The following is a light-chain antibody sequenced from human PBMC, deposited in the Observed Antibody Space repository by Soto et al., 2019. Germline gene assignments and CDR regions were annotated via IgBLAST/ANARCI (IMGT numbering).Light chain of an antibody. CDR1: QSVSSNF. CDR3: QQYGSSPTWT. Sequence: EIVLTQSPGTLSLSPGERATLSCRASQSVSSNFLAWYQQKPGQAPRILIYGASNRATGIPDRFSGSGSGTDFTLTISRLEPEDFAVYYCQQYGSSPTWTFGQGTKV. J-gene: IGKJ1*01. V-gene: IGKV3-20*01. CDR2: GAS.